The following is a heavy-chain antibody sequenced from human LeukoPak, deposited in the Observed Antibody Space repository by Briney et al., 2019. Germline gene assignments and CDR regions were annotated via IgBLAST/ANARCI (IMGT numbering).Heavy chain of an antibody. CDR2: ISYDGSNK. Sequence: PGRSLRLSCAASGFTFCSYAMHWVRQAPGKGLEWVAVISYDGSNKYYADSVKGRFTISRDNSKNTLYLQMNSLRAEDTAVYYCAREKGLCSSTSCYPQYFQHWGQGTLVTVSS. CDR1: GFTFCSYA. CDR3: AREKGLCSSTSCYPQYFQH. J-gene: IGHJ1*01. D-gene: IGHD2-2*01. V-gene: IGHV3-30-3*01.